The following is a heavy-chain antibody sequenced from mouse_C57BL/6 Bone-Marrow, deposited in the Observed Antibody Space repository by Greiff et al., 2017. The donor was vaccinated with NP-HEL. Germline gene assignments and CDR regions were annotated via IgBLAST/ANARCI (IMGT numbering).Heavy chain of an antibody. CDR3: VSKSDYYGSSPGYFDV. J-gene: IGHJ1*03. Sequence: EVKVVESGGGLVQPKGSLKLSCAASGFTFNTYAMHWVRQAPGKGLEWVARIRSKSSNYATYYADSVKDRFTISRDDSQSMLYLQMNNLKTEDTAMYYCVSKSDYYGSSPGYFDVWGTGTTVTVSS. CDR2: IRSKSSNYAT. CDR1: GFTFNTYA. D-gene: IGHD1-1*01. V-gene: IGHV10-3*01.